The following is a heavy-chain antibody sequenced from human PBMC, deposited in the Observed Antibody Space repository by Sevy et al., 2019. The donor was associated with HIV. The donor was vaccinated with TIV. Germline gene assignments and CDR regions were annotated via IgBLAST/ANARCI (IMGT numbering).Heavy chain of an antibody. J-gene: IGHJ5*02. V-gene: IGHV1-2*02. CDR1: GYTFTGYY. D-gene: IGHD6-13*01. Sequence: ASVKVSCKASGYTFTGYYMHWVRQAPGQGLEWMGWINPNSGGTNYAQKFQGRVTMTRDTSISTVYMELSRLRSDDTAVYYCARGRSKQQLVRGFSSWFDPWGQGTLVTVSS. CDR3: ARGRSKQQLVRGFSSWFDP. CDR2: INPNSGGT.